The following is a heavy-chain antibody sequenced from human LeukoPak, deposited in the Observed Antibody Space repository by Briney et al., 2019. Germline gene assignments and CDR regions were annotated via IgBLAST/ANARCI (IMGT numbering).Heavy chain of an antibody. CDR1: GGSISSSSYY. J-gene: IGHJ4*02. V-gene: IGHV4-39*01. CDR2: IYYSGST. D-gene: IGHD3-22*01. CDR3: ARQGYYDSHFDY. Sequence: PSETLSLTCTVSGGSISSSSYYWGWIRQPPGKGLEWIGSIYYSGSTYDNPSLKSRVTISVDTSKNQFSLKLSSVTAADTAVYYCARQGYYDSHFDYWGQGTLVTVSS.